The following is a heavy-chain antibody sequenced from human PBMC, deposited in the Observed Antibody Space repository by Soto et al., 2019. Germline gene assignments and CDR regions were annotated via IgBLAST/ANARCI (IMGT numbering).Heavy chain of an antibody. V-gene: IGHV1-3*01. CDR2: INAGNGNA. CDR1: GYTFTSYA. CDR3: ARSGVSYDFWSGYYPDWFDP. Sequence: GASVKVSCKASGYTFTSYAMHWVRQAPGQRLEWMGWINAGNGNAKYSQKFQGRVTITRDTSASTAYMELSSLRSEDTAVYYCARSGVSYDFWSGYYPDWFDPWGQGTLVTSPQ. J-gene: IGHJ5*02. D-gene: IGHD3-3*01.